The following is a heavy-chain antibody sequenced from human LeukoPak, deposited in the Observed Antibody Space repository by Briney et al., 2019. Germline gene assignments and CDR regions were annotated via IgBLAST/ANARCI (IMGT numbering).Heavy chain of an antibody. J-gene: IGHJ4*02. CDR1: GYTFTSYG. D-gene: IGHD3-22*01. V-gene: IGHV1-18*01. CDR2: ISAYNGNT. CDR3: ARDEPNYYDSSGQPTDY. Sequence: GASVKVSCKASGYTFTSYGISWVRQAPGQGLEGMGWISAYNGNTNYAQKLQGRVTMTTDTSTSTAYMELRSLRSDDTAVYYCARDEPNYYDSSGQPTDYWGQGTLVTVSS.